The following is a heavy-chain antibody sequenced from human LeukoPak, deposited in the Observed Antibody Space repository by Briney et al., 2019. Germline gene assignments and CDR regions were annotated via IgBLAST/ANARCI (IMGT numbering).Heavy chain of an antibody. CDR3: ARVTHTELSTWFDP. D-gene: IGHD5-18*01. J-gene: IGHJ5*02. CDR1: GYTFTSYY. CDR2: INPSGGST. V-gene: IGHV1-46*01. Sequence: ASVKVSCKASGYTFTSYYMHWVRQAPGQGLEWMGIINPSGGSTSYAQKFQGRVTITADESTTTAYMELSSLRSEDTAVYYCARVTHTELSTWFDPWGQGTLVTVSS.